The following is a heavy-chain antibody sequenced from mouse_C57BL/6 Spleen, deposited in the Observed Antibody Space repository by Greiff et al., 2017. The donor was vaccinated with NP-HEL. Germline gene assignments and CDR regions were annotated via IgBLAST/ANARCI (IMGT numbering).Heavy chain of an antibody. Sequence: EVKLEESGPELVKPGDSVKISCKASGYSFTGYFMNWVMQSHGKSLEWIGRINPYNGDTFYNQKFKGKATLTVDKSSSTAHMELRSLTSEDSAVYYCAREGIITTVVAPHWYFDVWGTGTTVTVSS. J-gene: IGHJ1*03. CDR2: INPYNGDT. CDR3: AREGIITTVVAPHWYFDV. V-gene: IGHV1-20*01. CDR1: GYSFTGYF. D-gene: IGHD1-1*01.